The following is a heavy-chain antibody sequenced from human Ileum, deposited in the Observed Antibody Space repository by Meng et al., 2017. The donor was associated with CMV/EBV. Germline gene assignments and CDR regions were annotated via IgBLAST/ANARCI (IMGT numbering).Heavy chain of an antibody. V-gene: IGHV4-4*07. Sequence: QVQLQESGLGLVKPSETLSVTCTVFGGSISRWSWSWIRQSAGKKLEWIGRISLSTDGHINYNPSLKSRVTMSADMSKNQLSLKLTSMSAADTAVYYCATGGGDFDHWGQGILVTVSS. J-gene: IGHJ4*02. CDR3: ATGGGDFDH. CDR1: GGSISRWS. D-gene: IGHD3-10*01. CDR2: ISLSTDGHI.